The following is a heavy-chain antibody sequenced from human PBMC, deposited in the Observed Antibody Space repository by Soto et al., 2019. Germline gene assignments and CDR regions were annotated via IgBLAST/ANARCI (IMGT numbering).Heavy chain of an antibody. CDR1: GGTFSSYT. J-gene: IGHJ6*03. CDR2: IIPILGIA. CDR3: ATPRAPIAAAGTDYYMDV. V-gene: IGHV1-69*02. D-gene: IGHD6-13*01. Sequence: QVQLVQSGAEVKKPGSSVKVSCKASGGTFSSYTISWVRQAPGQGLEWMGRIIPILGIANYAQKFQGRVTITADKPTGKASQELSSLRSEDTAVYYGATPRAPIAAAGTDYYMDVWGKGTTVTVSS.